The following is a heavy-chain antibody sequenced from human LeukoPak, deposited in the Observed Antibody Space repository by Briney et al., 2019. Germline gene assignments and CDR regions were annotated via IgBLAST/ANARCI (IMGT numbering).Heavy chain of an antibody. CDR3: ATFPRYKQQLGYFDY. V-gene: IGHV3-30-3*01. CDR2: ISYDETNK. J-gene: IGHJ4*02. Sequence: GGSLRLSCAASGLTFSSYAMHWVRQAPGKGLEWVAVISYDETNKYYADSVKGRFTISRDNSKNTLYLQMNSLRAEDTAVYYCATFPRYKQQLGYFDYWGQGTLVTVSS. D-gene: IGHD6-13*01. CDR1: GLTFSSYA.